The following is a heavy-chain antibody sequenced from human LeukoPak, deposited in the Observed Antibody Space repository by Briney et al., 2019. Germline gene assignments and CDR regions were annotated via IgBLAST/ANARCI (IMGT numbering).Heavy chain of an antibody. V-gene: IGHV1-8*01. Sequence: SVKVSCKASGYTFTSYDINWVRRATGQGLEWMGWMNPSSGNTGYSQKFQGRVTMTRNTSISTAYMELSSLRSEDTAVYYCARGLRAGTTRYDAFDIWGQGTMVTVSS. D-gene: IGHD1-7*01. CDR3: ARGLRAGTTRYDAFDI. CDR1: GYTFTSYD. J-gene: IGHJ3*02. CDR2: MNPSSGNT.